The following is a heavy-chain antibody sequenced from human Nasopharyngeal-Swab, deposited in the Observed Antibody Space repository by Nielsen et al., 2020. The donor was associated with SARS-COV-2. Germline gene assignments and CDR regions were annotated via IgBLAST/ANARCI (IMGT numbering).Heavy chain of an antibody. Sequence: GESLKISCAASGFTFSSYAMTWVRQAPGKGLEWVSGINGGGVSTYYADSVKGRFTISRDNSKNTLYLQMNSLRAEDTAVYYCARYDDYYDSSGYAYWGQGTLVTVSS. CDR2: INGGGVST. D-gene: IGHD3-22*01. J-gene: IGHJ4*02. CDR1: GFTFSSYA. CDR3: ARYDDYYDSSGYAY. V-gene: IGHV3-23*01.